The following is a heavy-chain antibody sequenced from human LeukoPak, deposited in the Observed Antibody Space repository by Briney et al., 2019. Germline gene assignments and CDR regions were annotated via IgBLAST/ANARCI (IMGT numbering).Heavy chain of an antibody. CDR2: IYYSGST. J-gene: IGHJ4*02. V-gene: IGHV4-39*07. Sequence: SETLSLTCTVSGGSISSYYWGWIRQPPGKGLEWIGSIYYSGSTYYNPSLKSRVTISVDTSKNQFSLKLSSVTAADTAVYYCVRVYGGRGSGWYMSDYWGQGTLVTVSS. CDR1: GGSISSYY. D-gene: IGHD6-19*01. CDR3: VRVYGGRGSGWYMSDY.